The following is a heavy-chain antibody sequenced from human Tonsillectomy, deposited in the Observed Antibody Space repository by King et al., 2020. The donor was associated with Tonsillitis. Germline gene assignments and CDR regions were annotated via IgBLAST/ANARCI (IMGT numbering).Heavy chain of an antibody. Sequence: VQLVESGGGLVQPGGSLRLSCAASGFTFSSYWMSWVRQAPGKGLEWVANIKQDVSEKYYVESVKVRFTITRDNAKNSLYLQMNSLRAEDTAVYYCARELEYYYDSSGYYYVVDAFDIWGQGTMVTVSS. J-gene: IGHJ3*02. CDR1: GFTFSSYW. CDR2: IKQDVSEK. D-gene: IGHD3-22*01. V-gene: IGHV3-7*01. CDR3: ARELEYYYDSSGYYYVVDAFDI.